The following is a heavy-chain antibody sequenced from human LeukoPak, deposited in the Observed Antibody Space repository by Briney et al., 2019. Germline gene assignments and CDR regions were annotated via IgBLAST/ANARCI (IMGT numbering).Heavy chain of an antibody. V-gene: IGHV4-59*12. CDR2: IYYSGSS. D-gene: IGHD3-3*01. J-gene: IGHJ3*02. CDR1: GGSISTYY. CDR3: ARGSITVVPAFDI. Sequence: PSETQSLTCTLSGGSISTYYWSWIRQPPGKGLEWIGYIYYSGSSSYNPSLKSRGTISVDTSKNQFSLKLSSVTAADTAVYYCARGSITVVPAFDIWGQGTMVTVSS.